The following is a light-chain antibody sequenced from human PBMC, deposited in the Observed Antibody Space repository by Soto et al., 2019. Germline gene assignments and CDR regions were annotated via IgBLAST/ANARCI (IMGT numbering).Light chain of an antibody. CDR3: QPYGDSLSGYV. CDR1: NSNIGAGYD. CDR2: GNS. J-gene: IGLJ1*01. Sequence: QSVLTQPPSVSGAPGQRVTISCTGSNSNIGAGYDVHWYQQLPGTAPKLLIYGNSNRPSGVPDRFSGSKSGTSASLTITGLQAEDEADDYCQPYGDSLSGYVFGTWTKVTVL. V-gene: IGLV1-40*01.